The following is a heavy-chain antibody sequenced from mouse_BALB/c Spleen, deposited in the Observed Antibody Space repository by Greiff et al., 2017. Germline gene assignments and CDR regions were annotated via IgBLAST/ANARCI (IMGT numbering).Heavy chain of an antibody. Sequence: EVKLVESGGGLVKPGGSLKLSCAASGFTFSDYYMYWVRQTPEKRLEWVATISDGGSYTYYPDSVKGRFTISRDNAKNNLYLQMSSLKSEDTAMYYCAREGVYYYGSSLPYAMDYWGQGTSVTVSS. J-gene: IGHJ4*01. CDR3: AREGVYYYGSSLPYAMDY. CDR1: GFTFSDYY. D-gene: IGHD1-1*01. V-gene: IGHV5-4*02. CDR2: ISDGGSYT.